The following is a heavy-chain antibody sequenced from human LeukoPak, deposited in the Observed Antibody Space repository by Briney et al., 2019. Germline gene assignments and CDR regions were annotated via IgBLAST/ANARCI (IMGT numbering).Heavy chain of an antibody. CDR1: GASVSSGGYY. CDR2: IYYSGST. V-gene: IGHV4-61*08. J-gene: IGHJ4*02. CDR3: ARRGGSGRSFDY. Sequence: PSETLSLTCTVSGASVSSGGYYWSWIRQPSGKGLEWIGYIYYSGSTNFNPSLKSRVTISVDTSKNQFSLKVSSVTAADTAVYYCARRGGSGRSFDYWGQGTLVTVSS. D-gene: IGHD3-10*01.